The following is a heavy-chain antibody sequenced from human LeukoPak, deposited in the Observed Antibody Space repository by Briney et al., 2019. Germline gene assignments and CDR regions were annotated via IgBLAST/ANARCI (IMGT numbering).Heavy chain of an antibody. CDR2: M. D-gene: IGHD1-26*01. V-gene: IGHV3-48*02. Sequence: GGSLRLSCAASGFTFSNYAMSWVRQAPGKGLEWVSHMKGRFTISRDNAKNSLYLQMNSLRDEDTAVYYCASSGSYRFDYWGQGTLVTVSS. CDR3: ASSGSYRFDY. J-gene: IGHJ4*02. CDR1: GFTFSNYA.